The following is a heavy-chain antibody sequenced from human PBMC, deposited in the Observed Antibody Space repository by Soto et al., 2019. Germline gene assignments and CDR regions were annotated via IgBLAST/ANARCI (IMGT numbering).Heavy chain of an antibody. V-gene: IGHV3-33*01. D-gene: IGHD3-22*01. CDR1: GFTFSSYA. J-gene: IGHJ4*02. Sequence: QVQLVESGGGVVQPGNSLRLSCTASGFTFSSYAMHWIRQAPGKGLEWVAVIWFDGTNEDYAVSVKGRFTISRDNSKNTLYLQMNSLRGEDTAVYYCFRDHWTSGYSAAPKWGQGTQVTVSS. CDR3: FRDHWTSGYSAAPK. CDR2: IWFDGTNE.